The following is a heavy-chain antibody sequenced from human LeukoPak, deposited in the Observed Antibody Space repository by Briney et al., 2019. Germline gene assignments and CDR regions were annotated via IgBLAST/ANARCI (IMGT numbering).Heavy chain of an antibody. J-gene: IGHJ4*02. CDR1: GGTISSYY. CDR2: IYTSGCT. Sequence: PSETLSLTCTVSGGTISSYYWSWIRRPAGKGLEWIGRIYTSGCTNYNPSLKSRVTMSVDTSKNQFSLKLNSVTAEDTAVYYCARSYFDPYGSESFSFDYWGQGTLVTVSS. V-gene: IGHV4-4*07. CDR3: ARSYFDPYGSESFSFDY. D-gene: IGHD3-10*01.